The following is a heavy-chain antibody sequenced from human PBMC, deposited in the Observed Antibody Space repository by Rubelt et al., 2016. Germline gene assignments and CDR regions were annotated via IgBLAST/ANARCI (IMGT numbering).Heavy chain of an antibody. CDR1: AGSISTFY. D-gene: IGHD3-10*01. V-gene: IGHV4-59*01. CDR3: ARGWGSGSSPDYYGLDV. CDR2: IYYSGST. Sequence: QVQLQESGPGLVKASETLSLTCTISAGSISTFYWSWIRQPPGKGLEWIGYIYYSGSTNSNPSLKSRLTISVDTSRNQFSRNLSSVTAADTAVYYCARGWGSGSSPDYYGLDVWGQGTTVTVSS. J-gene: IGHJ6*02.